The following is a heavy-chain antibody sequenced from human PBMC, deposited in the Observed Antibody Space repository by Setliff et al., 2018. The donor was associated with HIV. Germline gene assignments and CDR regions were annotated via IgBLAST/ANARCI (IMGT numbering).Heavy chain of an antibody. CDR1: GGSISSYY. CDR2: IYYSGST. D-gene: IGHD2-15*01. V-gene: IGHV4-59*01. Sequence: NPSETLSLTCTVSGGSISSYYWSWIRQPPGKGLEWIGYIYYSGSTNYNPSLKSRVTISVDTSKNQFSLKLCSVTAADTAVYYCARNPCSGGSCPDAFDIWGQGTMVTVSS. J-gene: IGHJ3*02. CDR3: ARNPCSGGSCPDAFDI.